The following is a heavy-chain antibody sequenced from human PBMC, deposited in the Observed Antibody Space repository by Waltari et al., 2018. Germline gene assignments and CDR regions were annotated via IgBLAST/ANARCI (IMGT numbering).Heavy chain of an antibody. CDR3: ARPMWCSSTTCSGPMDV. D-gene: IGHD2-2*01. CDR2: IYQSGRT. CDR1: GGSLSNYY. J-gene: IGHJ6*02. V-gene: IGHV4-34*01. Sequence: QVQLQQWGAGLLKPSETLSLTCAVYGGSLSNYYWSWIRQPPGKGLEWIGEIYQSGRTKYNPSLKSRVIISLDTSKNQFSLRLRSVTAADTAIYFCARPMWCSSTTCSGPMDVWGQGTTATVSS.